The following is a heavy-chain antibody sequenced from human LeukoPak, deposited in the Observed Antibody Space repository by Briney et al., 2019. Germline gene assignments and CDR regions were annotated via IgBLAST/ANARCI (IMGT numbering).Heavy chain of an antibody. V-gene: IGHV3-7*01. Sequence: GGSLRLSCAASGFTFSTYWMTWVRQAPGKGLEWVANIKPDGSQIYYVDSVKGRFTISRDNAKNSLYLQMNSLRAEDTAVYYCATTYYYGSGSYHWGQGTLVTVSS. D-gene: IGHD3-10*01. CDR2: IKPDGSQI. CDR1: GFTFSTYW. CDR3: ATTYYYGSGSYH. J-gene: IGHJ4*02.